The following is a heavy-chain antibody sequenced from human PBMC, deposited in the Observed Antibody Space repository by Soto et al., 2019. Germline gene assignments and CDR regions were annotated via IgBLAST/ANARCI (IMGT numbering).Heavy chain of an antibody. CDR3: ASNSYGYTFYDD. J-gene: IGHJ4*02. D-gene: IGHD5-18*01. V-gene: IGHV4-30-4*01. CDR1: GGSISSGDYY. CDR2: IYYSGST. Sequence: QVQLQESGPGLVKPSQTLSLTCTVSGGSISSGDYYWSWIRQPPGKGLEWIGYIYYSGSTYYNPSLKSRFTIAVDASKKKFSLKLRSVTAADTAVDYCASNSYGYTFYDDWGQGTLVTVSS.